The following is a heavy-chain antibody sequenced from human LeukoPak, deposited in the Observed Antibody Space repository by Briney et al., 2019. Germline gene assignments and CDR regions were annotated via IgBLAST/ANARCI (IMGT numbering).Heavy chain of an antibody. Sequence: GGSLRLSCADSGFTFSRYSMNGVRQAPGKGLEWVSSISSSGSPIFYADSVKGRFTISRDNAKNSLYLQMNSLRAEDTALYYCARGGTGATRDDTFDIWGQGTMVTVSS. CDR2: ISSSGSPI. V-gene: IGHV3-21*01. J-gene: IGHJ3*02. CDR1: GFTFSRYS. D-gene: IGHD1-7*01. CDR3: ARGGTGATRDDTFDI.